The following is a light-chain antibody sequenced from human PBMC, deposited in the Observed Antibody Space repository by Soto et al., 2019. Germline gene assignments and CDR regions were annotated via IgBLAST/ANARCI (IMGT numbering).Light chain of an antibody. Sequence: QSALTQPASVSGSPGQSITISCTGTNSDVGSYFLVSWYQQHPGKAPKLMIYEGSKRPSGISNRFSGSKSGNAASLIISGLQAEDEADYYCCSYAGFNTPYVFGTGTKVTVL. CDR3: CSYAGFNTPYV. CDR2: EGS. J-gene: IGLJ1*01. CDR1: NSDVGSYFL. V-gene: IGLV2-23*01.